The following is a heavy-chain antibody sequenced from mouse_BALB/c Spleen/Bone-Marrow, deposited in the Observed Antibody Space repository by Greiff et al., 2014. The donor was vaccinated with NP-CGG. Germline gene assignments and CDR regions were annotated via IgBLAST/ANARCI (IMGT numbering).Heavy chain of an antibody. V-gene: IGHV5-4*02. CDR1: GFTFSDYY. J-gene: IGHJ4*01. Sequence: EVQLVESGGGLVKPGGSLKLSCAVSGFTFSDYYMYWVRQNPKKRLEWVATINDGGSYTYYPDSVKGRFTISRDNAKNNLYLQMSSLKSEDTAMYYCARDGNFAMDYWGQGTSVTVSS. D-gene: IGHD2-1*01. CDR2: INDGGSYT. CDR3: ARDGNFAMDY.